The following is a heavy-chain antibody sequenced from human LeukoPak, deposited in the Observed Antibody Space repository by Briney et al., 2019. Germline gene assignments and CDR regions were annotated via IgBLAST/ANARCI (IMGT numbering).Heavy chain of an antibody. CDR1: GYTFTSYA. J-gene: IGHJ4*02. CDR3: ARESHYCSGGSCDFDY. Sequence: ASVKVSCKASGYTFTSYAMNWVRQAPGQGLEWMGWINPNSGGTNYAQKFQGRVTMTRDTSISTAYMELSRLRSDDTAVYYCARESHYCSGGSCDFDYWGQGTLVTVSS. V-gene: IGHV1-2*02. D-gene: IGHD2-15*01. CDR2: INPNSGGT.